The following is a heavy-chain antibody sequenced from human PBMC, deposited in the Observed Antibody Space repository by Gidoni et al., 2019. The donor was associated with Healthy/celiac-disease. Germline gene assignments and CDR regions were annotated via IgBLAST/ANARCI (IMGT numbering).Heavy chain of an antibody. CDR2: IIPILGIA. CDR3: ARDDSGESRYAFDI. CDR1: GGTFSSYT. D-gene: IGHD4-17*01. Sequence: QVQLWQSGAEVKKHGSSVKVSCKAAGGTFSSYTISWVRQAPGQVLEWMGRIIPILGIANYAQKFQGRVTITADKSTSTAYMELSSLRSEDTAVYYCARDDSGESRYAFDIWGQGTMVTVSS. J-gene: IGHJ3*02. V-gene: IGHV1-69*08.